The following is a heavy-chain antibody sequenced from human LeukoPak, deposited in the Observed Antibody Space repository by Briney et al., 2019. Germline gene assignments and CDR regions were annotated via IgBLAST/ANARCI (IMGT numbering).Heavy chain of an antibody. CDR1: GFSFSSYW. V-gene: IGHV3-74*01. Sequence: PGGSLRLSCTASGFSFSSYWMHWVRQAPGKGLVWVSRISTDGRSTNYADSVKGRFTISRDNARNTLWLQMTSLRAEDTAVYYCVRGRDGGCYGLGSWGQGALVTVSS. CDR2: ISTDGRST. J-gene: IGHJ5*02. CDR3: VRGRDGGCYGLGS. D-gene: IGHD2-21*02.